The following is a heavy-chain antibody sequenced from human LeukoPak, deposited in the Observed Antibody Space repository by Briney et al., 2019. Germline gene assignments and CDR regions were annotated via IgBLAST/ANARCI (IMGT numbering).Heavy chain of an antibody. D-gene: IGHD6-19*01. CDR3: ARDRAESQWLVRYWFDP. Sequence: SVKVSCKASGGTFSSYAISWVRQAPGQGLEWMGGIIPIFGTANYAQKFQGRVTITADESTSTAYMELSSLRSEDTAVYYCARDRAESQWLVRYWFDPGAREPWSPSPQ. CDR1: GGTFSSYA. CDR2: IIPIFGTA. J-gene: IGHJ5*02. V-gene: IGHV1-69*13.